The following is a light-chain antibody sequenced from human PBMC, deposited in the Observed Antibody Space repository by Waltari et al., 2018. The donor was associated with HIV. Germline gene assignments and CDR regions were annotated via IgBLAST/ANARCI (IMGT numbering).Light chain of an antibody. Sequence: QLVLTQSPSASASLGASVKLTCTLSSGHSSYAIAWHQQQPEKGPRYLMKLNSDGSHSKGDGIPDRFSGSSSGAERYLTISSLQSEDEADYYCQTWGTGPSFWVFGGGTKLTVL. CDR3: QTWGTGPSFWV. V-gene: IGLV4-69*01. CDR1: SGHSSYA. CDR2: LNSDGSH. J-gene: IGLJ3*02.